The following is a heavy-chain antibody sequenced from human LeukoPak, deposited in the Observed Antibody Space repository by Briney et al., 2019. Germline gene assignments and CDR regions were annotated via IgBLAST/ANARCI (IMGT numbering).Heavy chain of an antibody. CDR3: ARRSKTYYYYYMDA. J-gene: IGHJ6*03. V-gene: IGHV4-34*01. CDR1: GGSFSGYY. Sequence: SETLSLTCAVYGGSFSGYYWSWIRQPPGKGLEWIGEINHSGSTNYNPSLKSRVTISVDTSKNQFSLKLSSMTAADTAVYYCARRSKTYYYYYMDAWGKGTTVTISS. CDR2: INHSGST.